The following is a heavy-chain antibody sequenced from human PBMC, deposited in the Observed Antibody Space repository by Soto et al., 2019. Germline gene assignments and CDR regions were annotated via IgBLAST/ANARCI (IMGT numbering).Heavy chain of an antibody. Sequence: QVQLQESGPGRVKPSQTLSLTCTVSGGSINSDDSYWSWLRQPPGRGLEWIGYIYDSETTYYHPSLKSRVTISVATSKNQFSLKLNSVTAADTAVYYCARDRQSEIVAMLASNGMDVWGQGTTVIVSS. J-gene: IGHJ6*02. CDR2: IYDSETT. CDR3: ARDRQSEIVAMLASNGMDV. CDR1: GGSINSDDSY. V-gene: IGHV4-30-4*01. D-gene: IGHD5-12*01.